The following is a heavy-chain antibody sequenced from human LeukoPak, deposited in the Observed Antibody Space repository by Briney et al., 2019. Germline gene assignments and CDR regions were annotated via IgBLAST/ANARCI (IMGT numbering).Heavy chain of an antibody. CDR3: ARSGTYQHSSAYDY. CDR2: IYHSGST. Sequence: SETLSLTCTVSGDSISSGDYYWGWIRQPPGKGLEWIGNIYHSGSTYYNPSLKSRVTISLDTSKNQFSLRLTSVTAADTAVYYCARSGTYQHSSAYDYWGQGTLVTVSS. CDR1: GDSISSGDYY. V-gene: IGHV4-39*01. D-gene: IGHD3-10*01. J-gene: IGHJ4*02.